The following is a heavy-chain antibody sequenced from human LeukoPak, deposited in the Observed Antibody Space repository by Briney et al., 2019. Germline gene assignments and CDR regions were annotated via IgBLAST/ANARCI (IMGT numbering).Heavy chain of an antibody. V-gene: IGHV3-21*01. CDR1: GFTFSRYS. D-gene: IGHD2-2*01. CDR2: ISSSSGYI. CDR3: ARDGYVGCSSTSCPGYGMDV. Sequence: GGSLRLSCAASGFTFSRYSMNWVRQAPGKGLEWVSSISSSSGYIKYADSVKGRFTISRDNAKNSLYLQMNSLRAEDTAVYYCARDGYVGCSSTSCPGYGMDVWGQGTTVTVSS. J-gene: IGHJ6*02.